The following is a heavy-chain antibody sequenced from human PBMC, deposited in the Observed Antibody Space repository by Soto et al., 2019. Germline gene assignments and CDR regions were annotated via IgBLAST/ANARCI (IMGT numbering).Heavy chain of an antibody. CDR3: ARGGFSYGTGIEH. CDR1: VFSISRYW. J-gene: IGHJ5*02. D-gene: IGHD5-18*01. Sequence: GWSLRLSCSASVFSISRYWMSWCRQAPGKGLEWVADKKQDGSEEYYVDSVKGRFTVSRDNAKNSVYLQLTSLRVEDTALYYCARGGFSYGTGIEHWGQGALVTVSS. CDR2: KKQDGSEE. V-gene: IGHV3-7*01.